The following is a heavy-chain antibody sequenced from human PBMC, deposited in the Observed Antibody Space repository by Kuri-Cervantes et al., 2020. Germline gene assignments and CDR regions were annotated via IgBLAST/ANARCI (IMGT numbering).Heavy chain of an antibody. Sequence: GESLKISCAASGFTFSSYAMHWVRQAPGKGLEWVAVISYDGSNKYYADSVKGRFTISRDNARNSLYLQMNSLRAEDTAVYYCARDGQPSSSWAYYYYYYGMDVWGQGTTVTVSS. CDR1: GFTFSSYA. D-gene: IGHD6-13*01. V-gene: IGHV3-30-3*01. CDR2: ISYDGSNK. CDR3: ARDGQPSSSWAYYYYYYGMDV. J-gene: IGHJ6*02.